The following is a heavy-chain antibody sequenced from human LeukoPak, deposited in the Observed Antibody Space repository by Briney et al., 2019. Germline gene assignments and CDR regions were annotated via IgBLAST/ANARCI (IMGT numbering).Heavy chain of an antibody. V-gene: IGHV1-18*04. J-gene: IGHJ4*02. Sequence: ASVKVSCKASGYTFTSYGISWVRQAPGQGLEWVGWISAYNGNTNYAQKLQGRVTMTTDTSTSTAYMELRSLRSDDTAVYYCARPHSYYDILTGYDQDYFDYWGQGTLVTVSS. CDR3: ARPHSYYDILTGYDQDYFDY. CDR2: ISAYNGNT. D-gene: IGHD3-9*01. CDR1: GYTFTSYG.